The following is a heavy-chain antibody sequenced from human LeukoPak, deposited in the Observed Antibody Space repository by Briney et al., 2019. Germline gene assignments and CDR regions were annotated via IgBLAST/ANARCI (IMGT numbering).Heavy chain of an antibody. CDR2: INPNSGGT. CDR1: GYTXTGYY. V-gene: IGHV1-2*02. CDR3: ARDHSSNENWFDP. D-gene: IGHD6-13*01. J-gene: IGHJ5*02. Sequence: ASVKVSCKASGYTXTGYYMHGVRQAPGQGLEWMGWINPNSGGTNYAQKFQGRVTMTRDTSISTAYMELSRLRSDDTAVYYCARDHSSNENWFDPWGQGTLVTVSS.